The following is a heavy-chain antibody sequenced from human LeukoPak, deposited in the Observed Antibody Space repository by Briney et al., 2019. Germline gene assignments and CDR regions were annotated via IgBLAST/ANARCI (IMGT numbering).Heavy chain of an antibody. CDR2: MNPNSGNT. CDR3: ARATPGGLHGYSFDY. V-gene: IGHV1-8*02. D-gene: IGHD5-24*01. CDR1: GYTFKNYD. J-gene: IGHJ4*02. Sequence: ASVKVSCKASGYTFKNYDINWVRQATGQGLEWMGWMNPNSGNTGFAQKFQDRVSMTRDTSINTAYMELTSLRSGDTAVYYCARATPGGLHGYSFDYWGQGTVVTIYS.